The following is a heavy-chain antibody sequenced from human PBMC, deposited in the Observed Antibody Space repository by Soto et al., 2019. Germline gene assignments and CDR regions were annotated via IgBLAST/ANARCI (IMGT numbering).Heavy chain of an antibody. CDR2: IYYSGST. Sequence: PSETLSLTCTVSGGSVSSGSYYWSWIRQPPGKGLEWIGYIYYSGSTNYNPSLKSRGTISVDTSKNQFSLKLSSVTAADTAVYYCARWVTCGGDCYSYYYYGMDVWGQGTTVTVSS. J-gene: IGHJ6*02. D-gene: IGHD2-21*02. V-gene: IGHV4-61*01. CDR1: GGSVSSGSYY. CDR3: ARWVTCGGDCYSYYYYGMDV.